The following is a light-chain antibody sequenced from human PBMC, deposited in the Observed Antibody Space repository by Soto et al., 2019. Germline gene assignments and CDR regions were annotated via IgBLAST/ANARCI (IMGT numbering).Light chain of an antibody. J-gene: IGKJ1*01. CDR3: QQYNTFWT. CDR1: QGINIF. Sequence: DIQFTQSPSFLSASVGDRVTITCRASQGINIFLAWFQQKPGKAPNLLISAASTLQSGVPSRFSGSGSETEFTLTISSLQPDDSATYYCQQYNTFWTFGQGTKVDIK. V-gene: IGKV1-9*01. CDR2: AAS.